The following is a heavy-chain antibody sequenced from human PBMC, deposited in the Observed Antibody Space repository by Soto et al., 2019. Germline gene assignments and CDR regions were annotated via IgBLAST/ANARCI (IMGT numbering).Heavy chain of an antibody. CDR1: GFTFSSYA. CDR2: ISGSGGST. D-gene: IGHD2-2*01. V-gene: IGHV3-23*01. Sequence: GGSLRLSCAASGFTFSSYAMSWVRQAPGKGLEWVSAISGSGGSTYYADSVKGRFTISRDNSKNTLYLQMNSLRAEDTAVYYCANLNLILTRMPPRYCSSTSCYASEYFQHWGQGTLVTVSS. J-gene: IGHJ1*01. CDR3: ANLNLILTRMPPRYCSSTSCYASEYFQH.